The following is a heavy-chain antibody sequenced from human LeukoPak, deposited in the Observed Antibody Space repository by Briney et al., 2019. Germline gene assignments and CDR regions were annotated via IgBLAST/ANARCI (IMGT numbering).Heavy chain of an antibody. CDR3: VKGDG. CDR1: GFTFSILD. CDR2: ISGNGGRT. J-gene: IGHJ4*02. V-gene: IGHV3-23*01. Sequence: GGSLRLSCAASGFTFSILDMSWVRQAPGKGLEWVSAISGNGGRTYYADSVKGRFTISRDNSKNTLYLQMNSLRAEDTAVYYCVKGDGWGQGTLVTVSS.